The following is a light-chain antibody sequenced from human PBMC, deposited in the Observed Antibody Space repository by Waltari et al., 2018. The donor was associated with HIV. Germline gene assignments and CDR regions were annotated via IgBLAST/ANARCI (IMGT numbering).Light chain of an antibody. CDR1: SSDVGGFKL. CDR3: ASFASDTTVPV. V-gene: IGLV2-14*03. J-gene: IGLJ2*01. Sequence: QSALTQPASVSGSPGQSITISCTGTSSDVGGFKLVSWYQQFPGNAPKLIIYDVFNRPSGVSDRFSGSKSGNTASLTISDLQAEDEATYHCASFASDTTVPVFGGWTRLSVL. CDR2: DVF.